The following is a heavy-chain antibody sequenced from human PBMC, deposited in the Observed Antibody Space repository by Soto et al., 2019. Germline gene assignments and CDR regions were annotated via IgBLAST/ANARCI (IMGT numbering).Heavy chain of an antibody. D-gene: IGHD4-17*01. CDR1: GFTFSSYS. CDR3: AGEGGDVTWFDP. V-gene: IGHV3-48*01. J-gene: IGHJ5*02. Sequence: EVQLVESGGGLVQPGGSLRLSCAASGFTFSSYSMNWVRQAPGKGLEWVSYISSSSSTIYYADSVKGRFTISRDNAKNSLYRQRNSMRAEDTAVYYCAGEGGDVTWFDPWGQGTLVTVSS. CDR2: ISSSSSTI.